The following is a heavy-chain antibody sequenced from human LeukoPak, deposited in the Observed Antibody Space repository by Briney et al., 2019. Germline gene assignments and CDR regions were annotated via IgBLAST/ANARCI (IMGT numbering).Heavy chain of an antibody. V-gene: IGHV4-39*07. CDR3: TRERMGRYFDL. CDR1: GGSISSSSYY. D-gene: IGHD2-8*01. J-gene: IGHJ2*01. CDR2: IYYSGST. Sequence: PSETLSLTCTVSGGSISSSSYYWGWIRQPPGKGLEWIGSIYYSGSTYYNPSLKSRVTISVDTSKNQFSLKLSSVTAADTAVYYCTRERMGRYFDLWGRGTLVTVSS.